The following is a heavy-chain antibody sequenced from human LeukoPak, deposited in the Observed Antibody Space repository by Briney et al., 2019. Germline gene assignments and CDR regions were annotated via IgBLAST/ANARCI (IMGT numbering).Heavy chain of an antibody. V-gene: IGHV3-9*01. Sequence: DRSLRLSCAASGFTFDDYAMHWVRQAPGKGLEWVSGISWNSGSIGYADSVKGRFTISRDNAKNSLYLQMNSLRAEDTALYYCANQNYWGQGTLVTVSS. CDR2: ISWNSGSI. J-gene: IGHJ4*02. CDR3: ANQNY. CDR1: GFTFDDYA.